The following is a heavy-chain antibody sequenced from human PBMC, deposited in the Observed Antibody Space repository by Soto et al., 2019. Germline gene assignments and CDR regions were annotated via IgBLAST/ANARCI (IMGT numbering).Heavy chain of an antibody. CDR1: GFTFSSYW. V-gene: IGHV3-7*03. CDR3: AKEGGESGYDEFDY. D-gene: IGHD5-12*01. J-gene: IGHJ4*02. CDR2: IKQDGSEK. Sequence: GGSLRLSCAASGFTFSSYWMSWVRQAPGKGLEWVANIKQDGSEKYYVDSVKGRFTISRDNAKNSLYLQMNSLRAEDTAVYYCAKEGGESGYDEFDYWGQGTLVTVSS.